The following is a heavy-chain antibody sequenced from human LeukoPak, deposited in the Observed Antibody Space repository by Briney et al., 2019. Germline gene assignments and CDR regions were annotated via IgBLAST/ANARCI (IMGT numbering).Heavy chain of an antibody. CDR3: ARVRDDFWSGYHFDY. CDR2: INHSGST. V-gene: IGHV4-34*01. Sequence: PSETLSLTCAVYGGSLSGYYWSWIRQPPGKGLEWIGEINHSGSTNYNPSLKSRVTISVDTSKNQFSLKLSSVTAADTAVYYCARVRDDFWSGYHFDYWGQGTLVTVSS. CDR1: GGSLSGYY. D-gene: IGHD3-3*01. J-gene: IGHJ4*02.